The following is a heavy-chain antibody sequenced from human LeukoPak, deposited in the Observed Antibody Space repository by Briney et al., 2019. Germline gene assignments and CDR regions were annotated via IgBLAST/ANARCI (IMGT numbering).Heavy chain of an antibody. J-gene: IGHJ3*02. V-gene: IGHV4-59*08. CDR3: ARAFYCSSTSCYAFDI. CDR1: GGSINSYY. CDR2: IYYSGST. Sequence: SETLSLTCTVSGGSINSYYWSWIRQPPGKGLEWIGYIYYSGSTNYNPSLKSRVTISVDTSKNQFSLKVSSVTAADTAVYYCARAFYCSSTSCYAFDIWGQGTMVTVSS. D-gene: IGHD2-2*01.